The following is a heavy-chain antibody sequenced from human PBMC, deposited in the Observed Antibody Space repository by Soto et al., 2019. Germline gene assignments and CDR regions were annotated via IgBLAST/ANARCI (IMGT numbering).Heavy chain of an antibody. V-gene: IGHV3-43*01. J-gene: IGHJ6*02. Sequence: DVQLVESGGVVVQPGGSLRLSCAASGFTFDDYTMHWVRQAPGKGLEWVSLISWDGGSTYYADSVKGRFTISRDNSKNSLYLQMNSLRTEDTALYYCAKEGILTGYRGGYYYGMDVWGQGTTVTVSS. D-gene: IGHD3-9*01. CDR1: GFTFDDYT. CDR2: ISWDGGST. CDR3: AKEGILTGYRGGYYYGMDV.